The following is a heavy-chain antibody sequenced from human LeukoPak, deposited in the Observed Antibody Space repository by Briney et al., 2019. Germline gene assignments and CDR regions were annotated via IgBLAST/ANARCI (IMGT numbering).Heavy chain of an antibody. CDR2: ISGFNGDT. D-gene: IGHD3-22*01. J-gene: IGHJ3*02. V-gene: IGHV1-18*01. CDR1: GYTFNNYG. Sequence: VASVKVSCKASGYTFNNYGIAWVRQAPGQGLEWMGWISGFNGDTKYAQKLQGRVTVTTDTSTSTAYMELRSLRSDDTAVYYCAREETYYYDNTAYYFGAFDIWGQGTMVTVSS. CDR3: AREETYYYDNTAYYFGAFDI.